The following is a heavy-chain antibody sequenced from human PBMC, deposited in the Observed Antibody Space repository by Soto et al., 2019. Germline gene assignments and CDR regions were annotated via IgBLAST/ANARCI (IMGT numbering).Heavy chain of an antibody. V-gene: IGHV4-34*01. CDR2: INHSGST. CDR3: ARLVSWFDP. D-gene: IGHD1-26*01. CDR1: GGSFSGYY. J-gene: IGHJ5*02. Sequence: PSETLSLTCAVYGGSFSGYYGSWIRQPPGKGLEWIGEINHSGSTNYNPSLKSRVTISVDTSKNQFSLKLSSVTAADTAVYYCARLVSWFDPWGQGTLVTVSS.